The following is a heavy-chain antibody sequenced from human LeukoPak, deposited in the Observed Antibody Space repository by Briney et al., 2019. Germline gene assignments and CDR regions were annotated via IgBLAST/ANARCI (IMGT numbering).Heavy chain of an antibody. CDR3: ARDWALIGDYSPLPYYYYGMDV. D-gene: IGHD2-21*02. J-gene: IGHJ6*02. CDR1: GFTVSRNY. V-gene: IGHV3-66*01. CDR2: IYSGGST. Sequence: PGGSLRLSCAASGFTVSRNYMSWVRQAPGKGLEWVSVIYSGGSTYYADSVKGRFTISRDNSKNTLYLQMNSLRVEDTAVYYCARDWALIGDYSPLPYYYYGMDVWGQGTTVTVSS.